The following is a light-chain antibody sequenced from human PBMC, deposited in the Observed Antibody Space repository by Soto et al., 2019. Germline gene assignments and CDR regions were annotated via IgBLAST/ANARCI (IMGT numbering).Light chain of an antibody. Sequence: QSALTQPASVSGSPGQSITISCTGTSSDVGGYKYVSWYQQHPGKAPKLMIYEVSNRPSGVSNRSSGSKSGNTASLTISGLQAEDEADYYCSSYTSGTTLVVFGGGTKVTVL. CDR2: EVS. CDR3: SSYTSGTTLVV. CDR1: SSDVGGYKY. V-gene: IGLV2-14*01. J-gene: IGLJ2*01.